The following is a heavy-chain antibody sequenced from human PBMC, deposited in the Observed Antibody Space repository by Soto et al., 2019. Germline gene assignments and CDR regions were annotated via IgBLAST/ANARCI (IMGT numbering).Heavy chain of an antibody. J-gene: IGHJ5*02. CDR3: AKSSAGSNDETIFTVFDP. CDR1: GDSIRSSY. CDR2: IYHTGTT. D-gene: IGHD3-9*01. Sequence: SETLSLTCTVSGDSIRSSYWTWIRQAPGRGLEWIGDIYHTGTTNYNPSLKSRVSISVDTSKNQFSLRLRSVTAADTAIYFCAKSSAGSNDETIFTVFDPWGQGTLVTVSS. V-gene: IGHV4-59*03.